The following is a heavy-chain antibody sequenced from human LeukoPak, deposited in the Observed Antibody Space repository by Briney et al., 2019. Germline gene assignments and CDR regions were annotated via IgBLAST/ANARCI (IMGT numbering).Heavy chain of an antibody. Sequence: ASVKVSCMASGYTFTGYYTHWVRQAPEQGLEWMGWINPNSGGTNYAQKFQGRVTMTRDTSISTAYMELSRLRSDDTAVYYCARGRGYCSSTSCAGFDYWGQGTLVTVSS. CDR1: GYTFTGYY. J-gene: IGHJ4*02. V-gene: IGHV1-2*02. CDR2: INPNSGGT. CDR3: ARGRGYCSSTSCAGFDY. D-gene: IGHD2-2*01.